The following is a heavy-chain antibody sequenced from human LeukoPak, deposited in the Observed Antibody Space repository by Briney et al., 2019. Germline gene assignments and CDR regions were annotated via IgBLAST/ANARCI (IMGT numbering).Heavy chain of an antibody. CDR1: GFTFSTSP. J-gene: IGHJ3*02. CDR3: VKGGTAMVYDAFDI. D-gene: IGHD5-18*01. CDR2: ISGSGATT. V-gene: IGHV3-64D*09. Sequence: GGSLRLSCSASGFTFSTSPMNWVRQAPGKGLEYVSGISGSGATTYYADSVKGRFTISRDNSKNTLYLQMSSLRAEDTAVYYCVKGGTAMVYDAFDIWGQGTMVTVSS.